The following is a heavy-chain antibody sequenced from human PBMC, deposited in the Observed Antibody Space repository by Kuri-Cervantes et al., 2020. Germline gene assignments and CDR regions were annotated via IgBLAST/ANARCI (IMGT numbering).Heavy chain of an antibody. V-gene: IGHV1-69*13. D-gene: IGHD1-26*01. J-gene: IGHJ5*02. CDR2: IITIFGTA. Sequence: SVNISCKASGGTFSSYAISWVRQAPGQGLEWMGGIITIFGTANYAQKFQGRVTITADESTSTAYMKLSSLRSEATAVYYCARVHSGSYGWFDPWGQGTLVTVSS. CDR1: GGTFSSYA. CDR3: ARVHSGSYGWFDP.